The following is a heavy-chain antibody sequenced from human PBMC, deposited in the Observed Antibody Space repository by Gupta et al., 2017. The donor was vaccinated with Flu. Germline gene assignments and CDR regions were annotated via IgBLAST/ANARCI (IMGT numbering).Heavy chain of an antibody. Sequence: EVQLVESGGGLVQPGRSLRLSCTASGFTFGDYAMSWVCQAPGKGLEWVGFIRSKAYGGTTEYAASVKGRFTISRDDSKSIAYLQMNSLKTEDTAVYYCTRDLDMVDPTPIMDYWGQGTLVTVSS. V-gene: IGHV3-49*04. CDR3: TRDLDMVDPTPIMDY. J-gene: IGHJ4*02. CDR1: GFTFGDYA. CDR2: IRSKAYGGTT. D-gene: IGHD3-10*01.